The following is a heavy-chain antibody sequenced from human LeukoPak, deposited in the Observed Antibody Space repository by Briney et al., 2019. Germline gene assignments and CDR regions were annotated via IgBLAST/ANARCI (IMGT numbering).Heavy chain of an antibody. Sequence: SETLSLTCTVSGGSLSSSSYYWGWIRQPPGNGLEWIGTIFYSGSTYYNPSLKSRVTISVDTSKNQFSLKLSSVTAADAAVYYCARDKPRYCSGGSCYSVGPSWFDPWGQGTLVTVSS. CDR3: ARDKPRYCSGGSCYSVGPSWFDP. CDR2: IFYSGST. J-gene: IGHJ5*02. V-gene: IGHV4-39*02. CDR1: GGSLSSSSYY. D-gene: IGHD2-15*01.